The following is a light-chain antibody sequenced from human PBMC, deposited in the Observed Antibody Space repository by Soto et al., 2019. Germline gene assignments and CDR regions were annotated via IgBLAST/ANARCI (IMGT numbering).Light chain of an antibody. CDR1: SSDFGGYNY. V-gene: IGLV2-14*01. CDR2: EVS. J-gene: IGLJ1*01. Sequence: QSALTQPASVSGSPGQSITISCTGTSSDFGGYNYVSWYQQHPGKAPKLMIYEVSNRPSGVSNRFSGSQSGNTASLTISGLQAEDEANYYCSSYTTSNTPLYVFGTGTKVTVL. CDR3: SSYTTSNTPLYV.